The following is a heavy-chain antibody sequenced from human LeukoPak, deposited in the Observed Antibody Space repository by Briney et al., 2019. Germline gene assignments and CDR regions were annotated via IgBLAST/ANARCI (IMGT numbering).Heavy chain of an antibody. V-gene: IGHV3-7*01. CDR1: GFTFSRYW. CDR2: IKEDGSEK. D-gene: IGHD3-16*01. J-gene: IGHJ4*02. CDR3: ARILGEFSLPDY. Sequence: GGSLRLSCEASGFTFSRYWMNWVRQAPGKGLQWVANIKEDGSEKYYVDSVKGRFTISRDNAKNSLYLQMNSLRAEDTGVYFCARILGEFSLPDYWGQGTLVTVSS.